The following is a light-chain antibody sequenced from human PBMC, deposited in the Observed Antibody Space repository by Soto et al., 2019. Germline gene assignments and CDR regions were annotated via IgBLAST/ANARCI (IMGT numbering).Light chain of an antibody. CDR1: QSVSSNY. J-gene: IGKJ3*01. Sequence: EIVLTQSPGTLSLSPGERATLSCRASQSVSSNYLAWYQQKPGQAPRLLIYDVSSRATGMPDRFIGSGSGTDFTLTISRLEPEDFAVYYCQQYSRSPFTFGPGTKVDIK. V-gene: IGKV3-20*01. CDR2: DVS. CDR3: QQYSRSPFT.